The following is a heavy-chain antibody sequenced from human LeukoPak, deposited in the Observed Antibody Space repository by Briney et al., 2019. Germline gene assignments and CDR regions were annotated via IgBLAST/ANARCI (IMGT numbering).Heavy chain of an antibody. CDR1: GFTFNLYA. V-gene: IGHV3-23*01. CDR2: ITGSGGST. J-gene: IGHJ4*02. CDR3: ANSKVADFHY. Sequence: PGGSLRLSCTASGFTFNLYAMTWVRQAPGKGLEWVSAITGSGGSTYYADSVKGRFTISRDNSKNTVYLQMNSLRVDDTAVYYCANSKVADFHYWGQGTRVTVSP. D-gene: IGHD6-19*01.